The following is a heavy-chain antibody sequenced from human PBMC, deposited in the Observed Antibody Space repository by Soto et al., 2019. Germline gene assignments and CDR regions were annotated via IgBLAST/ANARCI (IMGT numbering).Heavy chain of an antibody. V-gene: IGHV4-59*08. J-gene: IGHJ4*02. D-gene: IGHD1-26*01. CDR3: ARSLRGRRQDY. Sequence: SETLSLTCTVSGGSISRYYWSWSRQLPGKGLEWIGYIYYSGSTNYNPSLKSRVTISVATSKNQFTLKLSTVTPAATAVYYRARSLRGRRQDYWGPGTLVTVP. CDR1: GGSISRYY. CDR2: IYYSGST.